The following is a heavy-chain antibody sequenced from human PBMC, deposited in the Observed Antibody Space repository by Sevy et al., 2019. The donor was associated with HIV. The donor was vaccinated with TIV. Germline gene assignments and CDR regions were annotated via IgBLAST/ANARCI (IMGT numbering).Heavy chain of an antibody. V-gene: IGHV3-30*04. Sequence: GGSLRLSCEASGFSFRRYAMHWVRRAPGKGLEWLTVISYDGRNEYYVDSVKGRFTISRDNSKNTLYLQMNSLRPEDTAIYYCARDGGGDYFDYWGQGTLVTVSS. D-gene: IGHD3-10*01. CDR3: ARDGGGDYFDY. CDR2: ISYDGRNE. CDR1: GFSFRRYA. J-gene: IGHJ4*02.